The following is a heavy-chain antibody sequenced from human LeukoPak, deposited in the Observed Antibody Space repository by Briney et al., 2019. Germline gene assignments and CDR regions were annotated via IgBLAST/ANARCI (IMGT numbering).Heavy chain of an antibody. V-gene: IGHV1-18*01. CDR3: ARVWDDSVWGSYRPRWFDP. D-gene: IGHD3-16*02. CDR2: ISSYNGNT. Sequence: ASVKVSCKASGYTFTSYGISWVRQAPGQGLEWMGWISSYNGNTNYAQKLQGRVTITTDTSTSTAYMELRSLRSDDTAVYYCARVWDDSVWGSYRPRWFDPWGQGTLVTVSS. CDR1: GYTFTSYG. J-gene: IGHJ5*02.